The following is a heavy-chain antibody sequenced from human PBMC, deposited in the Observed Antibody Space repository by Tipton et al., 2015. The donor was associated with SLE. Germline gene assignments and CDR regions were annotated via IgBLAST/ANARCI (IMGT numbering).Heavy chain of an antibody. V-gene: IGHV4-39*01. CDR3: ARGSPTGTTRLDY. Sequence: TLSLTCTVSGSSISSSSYYWGWIRQPPGKGLEWIGSYYYSGSAAYNPSLKSRLTISVDTSKDQFSLGLTSVTAADTAVYYCARGSPTGTTRLDYWGRGTLVTVSS. J-gene: IGHJ4*02. CDR2: YYYSGSA. CDR1: GSSISSSSYY. D-gene: IGHD1-7*01.